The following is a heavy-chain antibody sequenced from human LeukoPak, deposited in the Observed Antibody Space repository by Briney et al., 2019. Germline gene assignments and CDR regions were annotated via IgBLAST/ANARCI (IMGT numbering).Heavy chain of an antibody. V-gene: IGHV4-34*01. J-gene: IGHJ5*02. CDR3: ARGQSTYYYGSGSYYNVRFAP. CDR1: GGSFSGYY. Sequence: SETLSLTCAVYGGSFSGYYWSWIRQPPGKGLEWIGEINHSGSTNYNPSLKSRVTISVDTSKNQFSLKLSSVTAADTAVYYCARGQSTYYYGSGSYYNVRFAPWGQGTLVTVSS. D-gene: IGHD3-10*01. CDR2: INHSGST.